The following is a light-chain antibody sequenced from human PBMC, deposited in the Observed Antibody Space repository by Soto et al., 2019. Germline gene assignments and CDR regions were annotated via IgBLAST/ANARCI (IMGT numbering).Light chain of an antibody. V-gene: IGKV1-12*01. J-gene: IGKJ4*01. CDR3: QQSARFPLA. CDR1: QAIGFW. CDR2: SAS. Sequence: DIQVTQSPPSVSASVGDRVTITCRASQAIGFWLAWYQQRPGTAPKLLISSASTLPVGVPARFSGSGSGTDFTLTISSLQPEDSATYFCQQSARFPLAFGGGTKVEIK.